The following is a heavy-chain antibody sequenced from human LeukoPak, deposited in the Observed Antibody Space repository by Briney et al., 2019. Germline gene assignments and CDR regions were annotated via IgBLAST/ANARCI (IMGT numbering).Heavy chain of an antibody. CDR1: GYSISSGYY. Sequence: SETLSLTCTVSGYSISSGYYWGWIRQPPGKGLEWIGSIYHSGSTYYNPSLKSRVTISVDTSKNQFSLKLSSVTAADTAVYYCARDLTGGSSWYQYYFDYWGQGTLVTVS. D-gene: IGHD6-13*01. CDR3: ARDLTGGSSWYQYYFDY. CDR2: IYHSGST. V-gene: IGHV4-38-2*02. J-gene: IGHJ4*02.